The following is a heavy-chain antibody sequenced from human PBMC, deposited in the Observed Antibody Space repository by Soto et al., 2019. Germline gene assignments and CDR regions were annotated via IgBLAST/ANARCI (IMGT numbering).Heavy chain of an antibody. CDR1: GGSISSYY. CDR2: IYYSGST. CDR3: ARGGIQLWLNRFGMDV. V-gene: IGHV4-59*01. D-gene: IGHD5-18*01. Sequence: TLSLTCTVSGGSISSYYWSWIRQPPGKGLEWIGYIYYSGSTNYNPSLKSRVTISVDTSKNQFSLKLSSVTAADTAVYYCARGGIQLWLNRFGMDVWGKGTTVTVSS. J-gene: IGHJ6*04.